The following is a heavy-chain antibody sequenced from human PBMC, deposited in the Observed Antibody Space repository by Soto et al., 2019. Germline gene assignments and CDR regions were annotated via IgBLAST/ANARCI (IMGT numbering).Heavy chain of an antibody. J-gene: IGHJ5*02. Sequence: QVQLQQWGAGLLKPSETLSLTCGVYGGSFSGNYWSWIRQPPGEGLEWIGEINPSGSTNYSRSLKSRATISADTSKNQFSLKLSSVIAADTAVYYCARGREGGGASWGQGTLVTVSS. CDR1: GGSFSGNY. V-gene: IGHV4-34*01. CDR2: INPSGST. D-gene: IGHD1-26*01. CDR3: ARGREGGGAS.